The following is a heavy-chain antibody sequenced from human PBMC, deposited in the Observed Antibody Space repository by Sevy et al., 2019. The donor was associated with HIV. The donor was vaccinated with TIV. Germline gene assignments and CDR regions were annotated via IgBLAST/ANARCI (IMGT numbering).Heavy chain of an antibody. Sequence: GGSLRLSCAASGFTFSSSIINWVRQAPGKGLEWVSSISGTGSTIYYADSVKGRFTISRDNAKNSLYLQMHSLRDEDTAVYYCARSDNGDCLGWFDPWGQGTLVTVSS. J-gene: IGHJ5*02. CDR3: ARSDNGDCLGWFDP. CDR2: ISGTGSTI. D-gene: IGHD4-17*01. CDR1: GFTFSSSI. V-gene: IGHV3-48*02.